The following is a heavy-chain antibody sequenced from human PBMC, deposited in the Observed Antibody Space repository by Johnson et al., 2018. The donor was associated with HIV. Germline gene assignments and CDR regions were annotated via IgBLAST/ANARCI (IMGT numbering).Heavy chain of an antibody. CDR3: ARDRRHYSDSSGYPDSDAFDI. D-gene: IGHD3-22*01. Sequence: VQLVESGGGVARPGGSLRLSCATSGFTFDDYGMSWVRQVPGKGLEWVSGINWDGDRTGYADSVKGRFTISRDNAKTSLYLQMNSLRAEDTALYYCARDRRHYSDSSGYPDSDAFDIWGQGTMVTVSS. J-gene: IGHJ3*02. CDR2: INWDGDRT. CDR1: GFTFDDYG. V-gene: IGHV3-20*04.